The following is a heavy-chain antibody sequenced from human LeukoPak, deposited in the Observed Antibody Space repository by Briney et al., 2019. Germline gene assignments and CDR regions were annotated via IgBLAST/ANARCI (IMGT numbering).Heavy chain of an antibody. D-gene: IGHD3-10*01. CDR1: GFSFSTYA. CDR2: MSGSGGGP. J-gene: IGHJ3*02. Sequence: GGSLRLSCAASGFSFSTYAMSGVRQAPGKGLEWVSAMSGSGGGPYYADSAKGRFTNSRDNAKNTLYLQVNICRAQDPAVYYCAKDHSSGYPEAFDIWGQGTMVTVSS. V-gene: IGHV3-23*01. CDR3: AKDHSSGYPEAFDI.